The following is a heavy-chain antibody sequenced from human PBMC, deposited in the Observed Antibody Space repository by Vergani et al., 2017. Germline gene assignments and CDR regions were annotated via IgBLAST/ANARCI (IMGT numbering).Heavy chain of an antibody. D-gene: IGHD3-22*01. V-gene: IGHV3-48*01. J-gene: IGHJ4*02. CDR2: ISSSSSTI. CDR1: GFTFSSYS. Sequence: EVKLVESGGGLVQPGGSLRLSCAASGFTFSSYSMTWVRQAPGKGLEWVSYISSSSSTIYYADSVKGRFTISRDNAKNSLYLKMNSVRAEDTAVYYCARDLGRSSGPIPTDYWGQGTLVTVSS. CDR3: ARDLGRSSGPIPTDY.